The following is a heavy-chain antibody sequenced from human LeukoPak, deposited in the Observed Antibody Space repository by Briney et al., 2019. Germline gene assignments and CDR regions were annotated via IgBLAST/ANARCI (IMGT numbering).Heavy chain of an antibody. CDR3: AREVVTATRFANFDY. J-gene: IGHJ4*02. D-gene: IGHD2-21*02. CDR1: GFTFSSYA. Sequence: PGRSLRLSCAASGFTFSSYAMHWVRQAPGKGLEWVAVISYDGSNKYYADSVKGRFTISRDNSKNTLYLQMNSLRAEDTAVYYCAREVVTATRFANFDYWGQGTLVTVSS. V-gene: IGHV3-30*04. CDR2: ISYDGSNK.